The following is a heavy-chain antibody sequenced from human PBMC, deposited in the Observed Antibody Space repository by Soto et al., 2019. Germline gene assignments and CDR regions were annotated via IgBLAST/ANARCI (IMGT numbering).Heavy chain of an antibody. CDR2: ISAYNGKM. V-gene: IGHV1-18*01. J-gene: IGHJ6*02. D-gene: IGHD3-16*01. CDR3: ARETIPQLYYYGTHV. Sequence: QVQLVQSGAEVREPGASVKVSCKASGYTFTSYGISWVRQAPGQGLEWIGWISAYNGKMDYAQKVQGKVTLTTGTSTSTAFLDLRSLRSDDTAVYYCARETIPQLYYYGTHVWGQGTTVIVSS. CDR1: GYTFTSYG.